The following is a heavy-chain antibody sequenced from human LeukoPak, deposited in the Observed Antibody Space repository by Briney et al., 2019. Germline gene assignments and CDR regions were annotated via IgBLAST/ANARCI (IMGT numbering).Heavy chain of an antibody. CDR1: GGSISSSSYY. J-gene: IGHJ2*01. CDR2: IYYSGST. V-gene: IGHV4-39*01. Sequence: SETLSLTCTVSGGSISSSSYYWGWIRQPPGKGLEWIGSIYYSGSTYYSPSLKSRVTISVDTSKNQFSLKLSSVTAADTAVYYCARQGMSYWYFDLWGRGTLVTVSS. CDR3: ARQGMSYWYFDL.